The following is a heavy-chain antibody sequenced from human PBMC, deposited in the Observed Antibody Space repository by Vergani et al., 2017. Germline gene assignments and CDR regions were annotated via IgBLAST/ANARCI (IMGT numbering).Heavy chain of an antibody. V-gene: IGHV3-15*01. Sequence: EVQLVESGGGLVKPGGSLRLSCAASGFTFSNAWMSWVRQAPGKGLEWVGRIKSKTDGGTTDYAAPVKGRFTISRDDSKNTLYLQMNSLKTEDTAVYYCATDVSVVVLNYYMDVWGKGTTVTVSS. CDR1: GFTFSNAW. CDR3: ATDVSVVVLNYYMDV. J-gene: IGHJ6*03. D-gene: IGHD2-2*01. CDR2: IKSKTDGGTT.